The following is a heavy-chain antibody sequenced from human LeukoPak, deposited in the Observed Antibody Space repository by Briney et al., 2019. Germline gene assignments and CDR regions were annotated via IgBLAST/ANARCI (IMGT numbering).Heavy chain of an antibody. CDR1: GGSISRYY. V-gene: IGHV4-59*08. CDR2: IYNSGST. J-gene: IGHJ3*02. D-gene: IGHD6-25*01. CDR3: ARSAIDAFDI. Sequence: ASETLSLTCTVSGGSISRYYWSWIRQPPGKGLECIGYIYNSGSTNYNPSLKSRVSISVDTSKNQFSLKLSSVTAADTAVYYCARSAIDAFDIWGQGTMVTVSS.